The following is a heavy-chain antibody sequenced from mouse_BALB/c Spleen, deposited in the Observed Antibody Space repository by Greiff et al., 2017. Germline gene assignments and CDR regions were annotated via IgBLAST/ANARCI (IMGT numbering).Heavy chain of an antibody. CDR1: GFTFSSYA. V-gene: IGHV5-6-5*01. CDR3: ARPSYYGNYEGGFDY. Sequence: EVKLVESGGGLVKPGGSLKLSCAASGFTFSSYAMSWVRQTPEKRLEWVASISSGGSTYYPDSVKGRFTISRDNARNILYLQMSSLRSEDTAMYYCARPSYYGNYEGGFDYWGQGTTLTVSS. D-gene: IGHD2-10*01. CDR2: ISSGGST. J-gene: IGHJ2*01.